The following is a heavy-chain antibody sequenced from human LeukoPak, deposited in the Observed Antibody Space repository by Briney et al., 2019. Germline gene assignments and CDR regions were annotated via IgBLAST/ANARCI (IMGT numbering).Heavy chain of an antibody. D-gene: IGHD6-19*01. J-gene: IGHJ6*03. CDR2: IYTSGST. CDR1: GGSISSYY. Sequence: SETLSLTCTVSGGSISSYYWSWIRQPAGKGLEWIGRIYTSGSTNYNPSLESRVTMSVDTSKNQFSLKLSSVTAADTAVYYCARDTRIAVAGDYYCYMDVWGKGTTVTVSS. CDR3: ARDTRIAVAGDYYCYMDV. V-gene: IGHV4-4*07.